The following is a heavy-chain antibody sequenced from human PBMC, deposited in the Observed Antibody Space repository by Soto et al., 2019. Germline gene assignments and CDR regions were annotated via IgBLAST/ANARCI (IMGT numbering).Heavy chain of an antibody. J-gene: IGHJ4*02. CDR3: AREGWYDGYFDY. Sequence: EVQLVESGGGLVQPGGSRRLSCAASGFTFSSYGMSWVGQAPGKGLGWGPKIKQDGSEKYYVDSVKGRFTISRDNAKNSLYLQMNSLRAEDTAVYYCAREGWYDGYFDYWGQGTLVTVSS. CDR2: IKQDGSEK. V-gene: IGHV3-7*01. D-gene: IGHD6-19*01. CDR1: GFTFSSYG.